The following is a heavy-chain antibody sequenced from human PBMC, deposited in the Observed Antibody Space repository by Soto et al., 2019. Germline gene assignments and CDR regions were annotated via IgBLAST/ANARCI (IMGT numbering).Heavy chain of an antibody. CDR2: FSGGGGT. J-gene: IGHJ4*02. CDR3: ARVRGTSSGWTHFDR. Sequence: EVQLLESGGGLVQPGGSLRLSCATSGFTFSNYAMSWVRQAPGKGLEWVSSFSGGGGTYYADSVKGRFTISRDNSKNTLYLQMNSLRSEDTALYFCARVRGTSSGWTHFDRWGQGTLVTVSS. V-gene: IGHV3-23*01. CDR1: GFTFSNYA. D-gene: IGHD6-19*01.